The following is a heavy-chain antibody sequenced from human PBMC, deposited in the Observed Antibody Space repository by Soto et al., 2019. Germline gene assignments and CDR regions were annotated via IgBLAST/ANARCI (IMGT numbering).Heavy chain of an antibody. D-gene: IGHD6-19*01. CDR2: VSASGVST. CDR1: RFTFSSYA. CDR3: AKDRRISVAGNVDC. J-gene: IGHJ4*02. Sequence: EVQLLESGGGLVQPGGSLRLSCTTSRFTFSSYAMSWVRQAPGKGLEWVSAVSASGVSTYYADSVEGRFTISRDNSKNTLYLQMNSLRAEDTAVYYCAKDRRISVAGNVDCWGQGTLVTVSS. V-gene: IGHV3-23*01.